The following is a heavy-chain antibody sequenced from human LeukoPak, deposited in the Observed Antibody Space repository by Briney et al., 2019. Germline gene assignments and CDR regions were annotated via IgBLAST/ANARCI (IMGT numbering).Heavy chain of an antibody. D-gene: IGHD6-19*01. Sequence: PSETLSLTCTVSGGSISSGGYYWRWIRQHPGKGLEWIGYIYYSGTTYYNPSLKSRVIISVDTSKNQFSLKLSSVTAADTAIYYCARNRAGTDLDYWGQGTLVTVSS. V-gene: IGHV4-31*03. CDR1: GGSISSGGYY. CDR2: IYYSGTT. J-gene: IGHJ4*02. CDR3: ARNRAGTDLDY.